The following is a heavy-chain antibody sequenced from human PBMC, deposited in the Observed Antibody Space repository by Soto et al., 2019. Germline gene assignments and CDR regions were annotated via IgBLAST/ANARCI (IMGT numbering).Heavy chain of an antibody. CDR1: CGSISSYY. CDR2: IYTSGST. J-gene: IGHJ5*02. V-gene: IGHV4-4*07. CDR3: ASGYSYPNWFDP. D-gene: IGHD5-18*01. Sequence: SETLSLTCTFSCGSISSYYWSWIRQPAGKGLEWIGRIYTSGSTYYNPSLKSRVTISVDTSKNQFSLKLSSVTAADTAVYYCASGYSYPNWFDPWGQGTLVTVSS.